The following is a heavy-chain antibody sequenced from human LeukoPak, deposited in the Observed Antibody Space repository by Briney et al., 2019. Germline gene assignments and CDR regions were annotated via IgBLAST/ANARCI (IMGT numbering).Heavy chain of an antibody. CDR2: IWYDGSNK. CDR3: ARGSVVETDYGMDV. CDR1: GFTFSSYG. J-gene: IGHJ6*02. D-gene: IGHD2-15*01. V-gene: IGHV3-33*01. Sequence: GGSLRLSCAASGFTFSSYGMHWVRQAPGKGLEWVAVIWYDGSNKYYADSVKGRFTISRDNSKNTLYLQMKSLRAEDTAVYYCARGSVVETDYGMDVWGQGTTVTVSS.